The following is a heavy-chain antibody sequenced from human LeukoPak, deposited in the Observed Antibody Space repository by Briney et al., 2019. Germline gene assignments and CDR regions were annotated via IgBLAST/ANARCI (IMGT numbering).Heavy chain of an antibody. D-gene: IGHD5-18*01. V-gene: IGHV1-2*02. CDR1: RYTFTGYY. CDR3: ARGTGEGYTYGRYYFDY. Sequence: ASVKVSCKASRYTFTGYYMHWVRQAPGQGLEWMGWINPNSGVTDYEQNFQGRVTMTRDTSISTAYVELSRLRSDDTAVYYCARGTGEGYTYGRYYFDYWGQGTLVTVSS. J-gene: IGHJ4*02. CDR2: INPNSGVT.